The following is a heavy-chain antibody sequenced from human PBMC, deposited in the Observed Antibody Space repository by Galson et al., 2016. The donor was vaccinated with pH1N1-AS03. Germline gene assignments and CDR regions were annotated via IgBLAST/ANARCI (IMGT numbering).Heavy chain of an antibody. J-gene: IGHJ6*02. D-gene: IGHD5-12*01. Sequence: TLSLTCAVSGGSISSSGVYSWSWIRQPPGKGLEWIGNIYHSGSTYYSPSLKSRVTISIDRSQNQFSLKLTPVTAADTAVYYCARGSGGYGLDVWGQGTTVTVSS. V-gene: IGHV4-30-2*01. CDR2: IYHSGST. CDR1: GGSISSSGVYS. CDR3: ARGSGGYGLDV.